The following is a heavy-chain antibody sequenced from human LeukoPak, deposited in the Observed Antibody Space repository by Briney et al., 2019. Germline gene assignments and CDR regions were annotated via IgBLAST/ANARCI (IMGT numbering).Heavy chain of an antibody. V-gene: IGHV1-69*13. CDR2: IIHIFGTA. Sequence: GASVKVSCKASGGTFSSYAISWVRQAPGQGLEWMGGIIHIFGTANYAQKFQGRATITADESTSTAYMELSSLRSEDTAVYYCANSARVGAVDYWGQGTLVTVSS. D-gene: IGHD1-26*01. J-gene: IGHJ4*02. CDR1: GGTFSSYA. CDR3: ANSARVGAVDY.